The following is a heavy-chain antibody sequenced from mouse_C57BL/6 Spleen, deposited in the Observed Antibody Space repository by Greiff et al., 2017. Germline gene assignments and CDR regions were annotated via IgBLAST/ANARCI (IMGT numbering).Heavy chain of an antibody. D-gene: IGHD3-3*01. J-gene: IGHJ1*03. Sequence: QVQLQQPGAELVKPGASVKLSCKASGYTFTSYWMHWVKQRPGQGLEWIGMIHPNSGSTNYNEKFKSKATLTVDKSSSTAYMQLSSLTSEDSAVYYGAREGTGERYCDVWGTGTTVTVSS. CDR3: AREGTGERYCDV. CDR1: GYTFTSYW. V-gene: IGHV1-64*01. CDR2: IHPNSGST.